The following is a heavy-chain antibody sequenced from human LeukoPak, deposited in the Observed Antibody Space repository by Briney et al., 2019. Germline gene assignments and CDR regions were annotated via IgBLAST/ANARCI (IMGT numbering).Heavy chain of an antibody. CDR2: IYSGGST. D-gene: IGHD3-10*01. J-gene: IGHJ6*03. V-gene: IGHV3-53*01. CDR3: ARHGSITMVRGRLRYYYMDV. CDR1: GFTVSSNY. Sequence: GSLRLSCAASGFTVSSNYMSWVRQDPGKGLEWVSVIYSGGSTYYADSVKGRFTISRDNSKNTLYLQMNSLRAEDTAVYYCARHGSITMVRGRLRYYYMDVWGKGTTVTISS.